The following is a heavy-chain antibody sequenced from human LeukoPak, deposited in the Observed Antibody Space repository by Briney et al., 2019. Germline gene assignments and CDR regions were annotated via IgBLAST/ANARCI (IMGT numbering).Heavy chain of an antibody. CDR2: ISGSGGST. CDR3: ANHYGGNTKYYFDY. Sequence: GGSLRLSRAASGFTFSSYAMSCVRQAPGKRLEWCAVISGSGGSTYYAASVKGRFTISRATSKNTLYLQMNSLRADATAVYYCANHYGGNTKYYFDYWGQGTLVTVSS. J-gene: IGHJ4*02. CDR1: GFTFSSYA. D-gene: IGHD4-23*01. V-gene: IGHV3-23*01.